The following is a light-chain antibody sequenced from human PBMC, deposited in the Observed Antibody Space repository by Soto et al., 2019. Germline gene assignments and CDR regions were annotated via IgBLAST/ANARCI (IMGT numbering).Light chain of an antibody. Sequence: DIQLTQSPSFLSASVGDRVTITCRASQGISSYLAWYQQKPGKAPKLLIYAASTLQSGVPSRFSGSGSGTEFALTISSLQPEDFATYYCQQLNSYPQWTFGQETKVEIK. CDR3: QQLNSYPQWT. V-gene: IGKV1-9*01. CDR1: QGISSY. CDR2: AAS. J-gene: IGKJ1*01.